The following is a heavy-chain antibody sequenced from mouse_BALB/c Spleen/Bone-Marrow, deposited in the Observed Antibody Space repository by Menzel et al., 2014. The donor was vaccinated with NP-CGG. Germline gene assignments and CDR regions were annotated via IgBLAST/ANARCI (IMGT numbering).Heavy chain of an antibody. J-gene: IGHJ2*01. CDR1: GYSFTGYT. V-gene: IGHV1-18*01. CDR2: INPYNDNT. CDR3: ARSGTVVGTYYFDY. Sequence: VQLQQPGPELVKPGASMKISCKASGYSFTGYTMNWVKQIHGKNLEWIGLINPYNDNTNYNQKFKGKATLIVDKSSSTAYMELLNLTSEDSAVYYCARSGTVVGTYYFDYWGQGTTLTVSS. D-gene: IGHD1-1*01.